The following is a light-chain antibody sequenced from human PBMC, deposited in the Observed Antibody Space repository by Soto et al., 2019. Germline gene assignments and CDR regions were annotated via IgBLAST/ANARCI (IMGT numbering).Light chain of an antibody. CDR2: GAS. J-gene: IGKJ4*01. Sequence: EIVLTQSPGTLSLSPGDRATLSCEASQSVNNNYLAWYQDKPGQAPRLLIYGASSRATGIPDRFSGSGSGTDFTLTIRRLEPEDFAVYYCQQYDTSLPYTFGGGTKVEIK. CDR3: QQYDTSLPYT. CDR1: QSVNNNY. V-gene: IGKV3-20*01.